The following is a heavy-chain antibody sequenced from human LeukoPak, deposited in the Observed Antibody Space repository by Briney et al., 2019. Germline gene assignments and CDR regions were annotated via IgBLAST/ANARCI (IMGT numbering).Heavy chain of an antibody. V-gene: IGHV1-69*05. CDR2: IIPIFGTA. CDR3: ARDLVATIVAPDAFDI. CDR1: GGTFSSYA. J-gene: IGHJ3*02. Sequence: GASVKVSCKASGGTFSSYAISWVRQAPGQGLEWMGGIIPIFGTANYAQKFQGRVTITTDESTSTAYMELSSLRSEDTAVYYCARDLVATIVAPDAFDIWGQGTMVTVSS. D-gene: IGHD5-12*01.